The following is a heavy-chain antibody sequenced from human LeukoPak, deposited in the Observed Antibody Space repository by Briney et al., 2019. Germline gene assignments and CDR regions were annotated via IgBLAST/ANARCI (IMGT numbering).Heavy chain of an antibody. V-gene: IGHV3-30*18. D-gene: IGHD1-26*01. J-gene: IGHJ5*02. CDR2: ISYDGTNE. CDR1: GFTFSSYG. CDR3: AKDGVSFNKRWDWFDP. Sequence: GGSLRLACAASGFTFSSYGMHWVRQAPGKGLEWVAVISYDGTNEFYADSVKGRFTISRDNSKSTVSLQLNSLRAEDTAVYYCAKDGVSFNKRWDWFDPWGQGTLVTVSS.